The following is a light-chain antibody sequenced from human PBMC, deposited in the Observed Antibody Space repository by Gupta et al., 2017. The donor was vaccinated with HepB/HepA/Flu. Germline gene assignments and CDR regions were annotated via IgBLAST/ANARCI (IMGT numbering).Light chain of an antibody. CDR1: KLDDKF. CDR2: HDS. CDR3: QAWDTSTFV. J-gene: IGLJ1*01. Sequence: SYELTQPHSVSVSPGQKASITCSGHKLDDKFVHWYQQRPGQSPVLVIYHDSRRPSGIPERFSGSNSGNTATLTITGTQPTDEAYYLCQAWDTSTFVFGTGTKVAVL. V-gene: IGLV3-1*01.